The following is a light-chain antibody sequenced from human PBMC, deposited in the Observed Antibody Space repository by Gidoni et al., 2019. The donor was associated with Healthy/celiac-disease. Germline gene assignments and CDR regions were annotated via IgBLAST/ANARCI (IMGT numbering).Light chain of an antibody. CDR2: AAS. V-gene: IGKV1-39*01. CDR3: QQSYSTPWT. Sequence: DIQMTQSPSSLSASVGDRVTIPCRASQSISSYLNWYQQKPGTAPKLLIYAASSLQSGVPSRFSGSGSGTDFTLTISSLQPEDFATYYCQQSYSTPWTFGQGTKVEIK. J-gene: IGKJ1*01. CDR1: QSISSY.